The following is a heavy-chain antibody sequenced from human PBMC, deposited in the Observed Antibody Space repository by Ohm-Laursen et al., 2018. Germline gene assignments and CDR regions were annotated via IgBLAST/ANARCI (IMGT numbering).Heavy chain of an antibody. V-gene: IGHV1-18*01. Sequence: SVKVSCKTSGSSFTNYAIIWVRQAPGQGLEWVGRVTTYHDETNYSQKLKNRVTMTTDTSTSTAYMELRSLRSDDTAVYYCARAYYYDSSGSSGGNGMDVWGQGTTVTVSS. CDR3: ARAYYYDSSGSSGGNGMDV. J-gene: IGHJ6*02. D-gene: IGHD3-22*01. CDR2: VTTYHDET. CDR1: GSSFTNYA.